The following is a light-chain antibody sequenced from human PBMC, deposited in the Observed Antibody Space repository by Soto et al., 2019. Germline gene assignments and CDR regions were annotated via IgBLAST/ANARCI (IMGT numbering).Light chain of an antibody. CDR1: QSVSSY. J-gene: IGKJ5*01. V-gene: IGKV3-11*01. CDR2: DTS. CDR3: QQRQYWPPIT. Sequence: VLTQSPATLSLSPGERATLSCRASQSVSSYLAWYHQKPGQAPRLLIYDTSNRATGVPARFSGSGSGTDFTLTISSLEPEDCAIYYCQQRQYWPPITFGQGTRLEIK.